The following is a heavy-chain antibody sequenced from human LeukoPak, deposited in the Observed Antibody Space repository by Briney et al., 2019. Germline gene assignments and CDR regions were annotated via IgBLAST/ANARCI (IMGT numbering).Heavy chain of an antibody. J-gene: IGHJ4*02. CDR3: AKKEMATILGYFDY. Sequence: GRSLRLSCAASGFTFSSYAMHWVRQAPGKGLEWVALILYDGSNKYYADSVKGRFTISRDNSKNTLYLQMNSLRAEDTAVYYCAKKEMATILGYFDYWGQGTLVTVSS. CDR2: ILYDGSNK. D-gene: IGHD5-24*01. CDR1: GFTFSSYA. V-gene: IGHV3-30*04.